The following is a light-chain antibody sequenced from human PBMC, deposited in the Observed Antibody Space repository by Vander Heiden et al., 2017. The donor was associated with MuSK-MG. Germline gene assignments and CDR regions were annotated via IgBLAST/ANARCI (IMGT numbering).Light chain of an antibody. V-gene: IGKV1-33*01. Sequence: DIQMTQSPSSLSASVGDRVTITCQASQDISNYLNWYQQKPGKAPKLLIYDASNLETGVPSRFSGSGSGTDFTFTISSLQPEDIATYYCQQDDNLFTFGPGTKVDIK. CDR2: DAS. CDR3: QQDDNLFT. J-gene: IGKJ3*01. CDR1: QDISNY.